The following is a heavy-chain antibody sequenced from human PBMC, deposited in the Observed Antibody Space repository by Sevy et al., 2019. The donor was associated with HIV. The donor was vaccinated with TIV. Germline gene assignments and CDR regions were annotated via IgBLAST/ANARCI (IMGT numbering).Heavy chain of an antibody. CDR2: NSGSGGST. J-gene: IGHJ4*02. Sequence: GGSLRLSCAASGFTFSSYAMSWVRQAPGKGLEWVSANSGSGGSTYYADSVKGRFTISRDNSKNTLYLQMNSLRAEDTAVYYCAKDRRDGYYQAYYFDYWGQGTLVTVSS. V-gene: IGHV3-23*01. CDR1: GFTFSSYA. CDR3: AKDRRDGYYQAYYFDY. D-gene: IGHD1-26*01.